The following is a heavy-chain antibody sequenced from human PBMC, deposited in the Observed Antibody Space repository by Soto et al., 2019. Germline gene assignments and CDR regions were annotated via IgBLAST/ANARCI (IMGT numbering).Heavy chain of an antibody. D-gene: IGHD3-22*01. J-gene: IGHJ4*02. CDR1: GGTFSSYA. Sequence: QVQLVQSGAEVKKPGSSVKVSCKASGGTFSSYAISWVRQAPGQGLEWMGGIIPIFGTANYAQKFQGRVTITADKSTSTAYMELSSLRSEDTAVYYCAREDTRYYDRSGYYYARYFDYWGQGTLVTVSS. CDR3: AREDTRYYDRSGYYYARYFDY. V-gene: IGHV1-69*06. CDR2: IIPIFGTA.